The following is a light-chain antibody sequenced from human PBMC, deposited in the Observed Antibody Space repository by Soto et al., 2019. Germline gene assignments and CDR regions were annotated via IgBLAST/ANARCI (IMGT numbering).Light chain of an antibody. CDR3: QQSYSNSYT. J-gene: IGKJ2*01. V-gene: IGKV1-39*01. Sequence: DIQLTQSPSSLSASVGDRVTITCRASQSRSDSLNWYQQKSGKAPKLLIYSASSLESGIPSRFSGSGSGTDFTLTISSLQPEDVGTYFCQQSYSNSYTFGQGTTLEIK. CDR2: SAS. CDR1: QSRSDS.